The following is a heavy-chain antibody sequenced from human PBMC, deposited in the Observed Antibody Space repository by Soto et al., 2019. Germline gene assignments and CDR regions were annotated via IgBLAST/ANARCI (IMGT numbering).Heavy chain of an antibody. CDR3: AREGCSSPSCYKGSNWFDP. J-gene: IGHJ5*02. V-gene: IGHV3-7*01. CDR2: IKQDGSEK. CDR1: GFTFSSYW. Sequence: GGSLRLSCAASGFTFSSYWMSWVRQAPGKGLEWVANIKQDGSEKYYVDSVKGRFTISRDNAKNSLYLQMNSLRAEDTAVYYCAREGCSSPSCYKGSNWFDPWGQGTLVTVSS. D-gene: IGHD2-2*02.